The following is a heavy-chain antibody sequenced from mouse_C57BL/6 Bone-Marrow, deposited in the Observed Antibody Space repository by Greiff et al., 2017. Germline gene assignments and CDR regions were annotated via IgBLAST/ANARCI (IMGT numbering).Heavy chain of an antibody. CDR1: GYTFTEYT. J-gene: IGHJ3*01. D-gene: IGHD2-10*02. Sequence: VQLQQSGAELVKPGASVKLSCKASGYTFTEYTIHWVKQRSGQGLEWIGWFYPGSGSIKYNENFKDKGTLTADKSSSAVYMELSRLTSDASAVYFCARHEVGYEAAGVAYWGQGTLVTVSA. CDR3: ARHEVGYEAAGVAY. CDR2: FYPGSGSI. V-gene: IGHV1-62-2*01.